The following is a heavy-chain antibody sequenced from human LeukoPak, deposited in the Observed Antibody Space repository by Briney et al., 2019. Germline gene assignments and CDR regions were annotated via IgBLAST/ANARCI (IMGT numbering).Heavy chain of an antibody. CDR1: GGSISSGSYY. CDR3: ARCGREYSSGGLYPEPFDY. V-gene: IGHV4-61*02. J-gene: IGHJ4*02. Sequence: SQTLSLTCTVSGGSISSGSYYWSWIRQPAGKGLEWIGRIYTSGSTNYNPSLKSRVTISVDTSKNQFSLKLSSVTAADTAVYYCARCGREYSSGGLYPEPFDYWGQGTLVTVSS. D-gene: IGHD6-19*01. CDR2: IYTSGST.